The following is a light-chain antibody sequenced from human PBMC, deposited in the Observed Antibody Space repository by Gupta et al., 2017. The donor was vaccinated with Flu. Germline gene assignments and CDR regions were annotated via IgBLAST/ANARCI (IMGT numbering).Light chain of an antibody. V-gene: IGKV2-28*01. CDR1: QSLLHSNGYNY. CDR2: LGS. J-gene: IGKJ1*01. CDR3: MQALQTPRT. Sequence: VTPGEPASISCRSSQSLLHSNGYNYLDWYLQKPGQSPQLLIYLGSNRASGVPDRFSGSGSGTDFTLKISRVEAEDVGVYYCMQALQTPRTFGQGTKVEIK.